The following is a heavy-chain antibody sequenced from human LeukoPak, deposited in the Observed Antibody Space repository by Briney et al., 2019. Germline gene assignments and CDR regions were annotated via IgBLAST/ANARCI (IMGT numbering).Heavy chain of an antibody. CDR2: ISSSSGYI. V-gene: IGHV3-21*04. CDR1: GFSFSSYN. D-gene: IGHD3-10*01. CDR3: AKDFYGSGSYYLFDY. Sequence: GGSLRLSCAASGFSFSSYNMNWVRQAPGKGLEWVSSISSSSGYIYYADSVKGRFTISRDNAKNSLYLQMNSLRAEDTALYYCAKDFYGSGSYYLFDYWGQGTLVTVSS. J-gene: IGHJ4*02.